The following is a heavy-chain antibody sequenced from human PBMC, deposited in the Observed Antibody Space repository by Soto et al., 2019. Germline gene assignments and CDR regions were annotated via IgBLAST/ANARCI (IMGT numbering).Heavy chain of an antibody. J-gene: IGHJ6*02. D-gene: IGHD3-10*01. CDR2: IYSGGST. CDR1: GFTVSSNY. CDR3: ARDMVRGMDV. V-gene: IGHV3-66*01. Sequence: EVQLVESGGGLVQPGGSLRLSCAASGFTVSSNYMSWVRQAPGKGLEWVSVIYSGGSTYYAGSVKGGFTISRDNSKNALYLQMNSLSAEDTAVYYCARDMVRGMDVWGQGTTVTVSS.